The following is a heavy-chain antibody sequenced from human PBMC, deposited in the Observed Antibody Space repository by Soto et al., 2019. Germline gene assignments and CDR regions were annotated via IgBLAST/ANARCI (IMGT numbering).Heavy chain of an antibody. CDR1: GFTFSNYA. D-gene: IGHD2-15*01. J-gene: IGHJ4*02. CDR3: ARAVGHCSGGSCSGY. CDR2: ISSSSRYI. Sequence: EVQMVESGGGLVKPGGILRLSCEASGFTFSNYAMNWVRQAPGKGLEWVSSISSSSRYIYYADSVKGRFTISRDNAKNSRYLQMNSLRAEDTAVYYCARAVGHCSGGSCSGYWGQGTLVTVSS. V-gene: IGHV3-21*01.